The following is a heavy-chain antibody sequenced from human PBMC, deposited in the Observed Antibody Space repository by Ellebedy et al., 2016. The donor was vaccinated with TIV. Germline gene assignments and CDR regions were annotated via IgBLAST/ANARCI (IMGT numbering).Heavy chain of an antibody. CDR2: IYYSGST. CDR1: GGSISSYY. CDR3: ARTVVVPAAIVSGHYFDY. Sequence: SETLSLXXTVPGGSISSYYWSWIRQPPGKGLEWIGYIYYSGSTNYNPSLKSRVTISVDTSKNQFSLKLSSVTAADTAVYYCARTVVVPAAIVSGHYFDYWGQGTLVTVSS. J-gene: IGHJ4*02. V-gene: IGHV4-59*01. D-gene: IGHD2-2*01.